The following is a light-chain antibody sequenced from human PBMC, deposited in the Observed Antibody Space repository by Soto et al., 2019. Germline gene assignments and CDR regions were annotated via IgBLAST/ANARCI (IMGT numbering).Light chain of an antibody. CDR2: GAS. V-gene: IGKV3-20*01. CDR1: QSVSSSY. J-gene: IGKJ2*01. CDR3: QKYGSSPYT. Sequence: EIVLTQSPGTLSLSPGERATLSCRASQSVSSSYLAWYQQKPGQAPRLLIYGASSRATDIPDRFSGSGSGTDFTLTISRLELEDFAVYYCQKYGSSPYTFGQGTKLEIK.